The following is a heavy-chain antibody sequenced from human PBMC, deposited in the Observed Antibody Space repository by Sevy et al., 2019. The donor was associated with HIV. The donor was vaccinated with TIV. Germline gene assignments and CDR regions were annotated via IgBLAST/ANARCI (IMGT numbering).Heavy chain of an antibody. CDR1: GGSITSLY. J-gene: IGHJ4*02. D-gene: IGHD1-26*01. CDR2: IYYNGHI. Sequence: SETRSLTCTVSGGSITSLYWNWIRQPPGKGLEWIANIYYNGHINYNPSLKSRVTLSLDTSKNQFSLKLSSVTAADTAMYYCAGENAWGRGYSWGQGTLVTVSS. V-gene: IGHV4-59*08. CDR3: AGENAWGRGYS.